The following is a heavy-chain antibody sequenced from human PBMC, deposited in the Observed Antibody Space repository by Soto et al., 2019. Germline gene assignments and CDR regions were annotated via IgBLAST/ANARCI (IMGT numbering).Heavy chain of an antibody. D-gene: IGHD2-15*01. CDR3: ARGAGGGDDAFDI. V-gene: IGHV1-2*04. CDR2: INPNSGGT. CDR1: GYTFTGYY. J-gene: IGHJ3*02. Sequence: ASVQVSCKASGYTFTGYYMHWVRQAPGQGLEWMGWINPNSGGTNYAQKFQGWVTMTRDTSISTAYMELSRLRSDDTAVYYCARGAGGGDDAFDIWGQGTMVTVSS.